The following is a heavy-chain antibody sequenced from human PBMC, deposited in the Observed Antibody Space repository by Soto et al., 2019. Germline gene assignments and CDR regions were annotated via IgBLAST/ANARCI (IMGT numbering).Heavy chain of an antibody. J-gene: IGHJ5*02. V-gene: IGHV1-18*01. CDR2: ISPYSGYT. Sequence: ASVKVSCKGFGYSFMKYGINWVRQAPGQGLEWVGWISPYSGYTHSAQKFHGRLTLTTDTAASTAYMELRILRSADTALYYCAREASVLIPDAQPSRLDPWGQGTLVTVSS. D-gene: IGHD2-8*01. CDR1: GYSFMKYG. CDR3: AREASVLIPDAQPSRLDP.